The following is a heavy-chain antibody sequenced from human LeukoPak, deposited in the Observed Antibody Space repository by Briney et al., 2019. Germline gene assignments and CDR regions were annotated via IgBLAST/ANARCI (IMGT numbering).Heavy chain of an antibody. CDR2: INHSGST. CDR1: GGSFSGYC. D-gene: IGHD2-21*01. J-gene: IGHJ4*02. Sequence: SETLSLTCAVYGGSFSGYCWSWIRQPPGKGLEWIGEINHSGSTNYNPSLKSRVTISVDTSKNQFSLKLSSVTAADTAVYYCASLSGGEVDYWGQGTLVTVSS. V-gene: IGHV4-34*01. CDR3: ASLSGGEVDY.